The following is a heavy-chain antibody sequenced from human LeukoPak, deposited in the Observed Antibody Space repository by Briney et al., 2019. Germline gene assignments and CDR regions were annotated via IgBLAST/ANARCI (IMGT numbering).Heavy chain of an antibody. CDR3: ARSRIAAHEYWYFDL. Sequence: ASVKVSCKASGYTFTDYYIHWVRQAPGQGLEWMGWINPNSGATNYARKFQGWVTMTRDTSVSTAYMELSRLRSDDTAVYYCARSRIAAHEYWYFDLWGRGTLVTVSS. CDR2: INPNSGAT. CDR1: GYTFTDYY. V-gene: IGHV1-2*04. J-gene: IGHJ2*01. D-gene: IGHD6-6*01.